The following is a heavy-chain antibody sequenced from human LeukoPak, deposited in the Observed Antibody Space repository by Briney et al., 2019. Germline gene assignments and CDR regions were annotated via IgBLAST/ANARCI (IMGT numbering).Heavy chain of an antibody. Sequence: GRSLRLSCAASGFTFSSYAMHWVRQAPGKGLEWVAVISHDGSNKYYADSVKGRFTISRDNSKNTLYLQVNSLRAEDTAVYYCARDFENYDFWSGYYTGFGDYWGQGTLVTVSS. D-gene: IGHD3-3*01. V-gene: IGHV3-30*04. CDR1: GFTFSSYA. J-gene: IGHJ4*02. CDR3: ARDFENYDFWSGYYTGFGDY. CDR2: ISHDGSNK.